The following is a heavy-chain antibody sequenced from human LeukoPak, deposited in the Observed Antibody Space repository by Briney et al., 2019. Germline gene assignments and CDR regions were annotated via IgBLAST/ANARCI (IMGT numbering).Heavy chain of an antibody. V-gene: IGHV5-51*01. D-gene: IGHD6-6*01. CDR1: GYSFTSYW. CDR2: IYPGDSDT. CDR3: ARSIAARPPPYYYYYYYMDV. Sequence: GEPLKISSKCSGYSFTSYWIGWVRQMPGKGLEWMGIIYPGDSDTRYSPSFQGQVTISADKSISTAYLQWSSLKASDTAMYYCARSIAARPPPYYYYYYYMDVWGKGTTVTVSS. J-gene: IGHJ6*03.